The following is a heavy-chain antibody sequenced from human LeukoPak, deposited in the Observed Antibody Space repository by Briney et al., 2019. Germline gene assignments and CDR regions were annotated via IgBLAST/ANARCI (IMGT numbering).Heavy chain of an antibody. CDR1: GFTFSSYT. CDR3: ARADTWTFDY. V-gene: IGHV3-30*04. J-gene: IGHJ4*02. Sequence: GGSLRLSCAASGFTFSSYTMHWVRQAPGKGLVWVALISYNGSDKYYIDSVKGRFTISRDNAKNSLYLQMNSLRAEDTAVYYCARADTWTFDYWGQGTLVTVSS. D-gene: IGHD5-18*01. CDR2: ISYNGSDK.